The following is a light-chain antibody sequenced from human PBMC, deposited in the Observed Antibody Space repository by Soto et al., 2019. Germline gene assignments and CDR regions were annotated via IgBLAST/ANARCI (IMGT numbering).Light chain of an antibody. CDR2: AAS. Sequence: EIVMTQSPATLSVSPGERVTLSCRASQSVSSSVAWYQQKPGQAPRLLIYAASSRATGVPARFSGSGSGTEFTLTISSLQYEDFAVYYCQQYNNWVTFGGGTQVEIK. J-gene: IGKJ4*01. CDR3: QQYNNWVT. V-gene: IGKV3-15*01. CDR1: QSVSSS.